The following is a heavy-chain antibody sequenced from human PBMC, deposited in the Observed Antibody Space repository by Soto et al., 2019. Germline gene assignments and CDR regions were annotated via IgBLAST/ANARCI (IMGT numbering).Heavy chain of an antibody. Sequence: SETLSLTCTVSGGSINSYYWSWIRQPPGKGLEWIGYIYYSGSTNYNPSLKSRVTISVDTSKNQFSLKISSVTAADTAVYYCAKVYAYQDGYYFTNWFDPWGQGTLVTVSS. V-gene: IGHV4-59*01. J-gene: IGHJ5*02. CDR1: GGSINSYY. D-gene: IGHD3-3*01. CDR3: AKVYAYQDGYYFTNWFDP. CDR2: IYYSGST.